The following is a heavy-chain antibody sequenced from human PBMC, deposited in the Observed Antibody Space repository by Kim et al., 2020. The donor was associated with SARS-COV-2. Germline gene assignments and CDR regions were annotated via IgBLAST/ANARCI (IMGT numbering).Heavy chain of an antibody. J-gene: IGHJ4*02. CDR2: ISYDGSNK. Sequence: GGSLRLSCAASGFTFSSYGMHWVRQAPGKGLEWVAVISYDGSNKYYADSVKGRFTISRDNSKNTLYLQMNSLRAEDTAVYYCAKDADYYDSSGHQRFDYCGQGTLVTVSS. D-gene: IGHD3-22*01. CDR3: AKDADYYDSSGHQRFDY. V-gene: IGHV3-30*18. CDR1: GFTFSSYG.